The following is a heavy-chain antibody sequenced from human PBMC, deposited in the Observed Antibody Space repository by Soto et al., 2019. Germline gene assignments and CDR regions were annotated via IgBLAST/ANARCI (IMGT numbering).Heavy chain of an antibody. CDR1: GASISTYY. Sequence: PSETLSLTCTVSGASISTYYWSWIRQPPGKGLEWIAYTYYSGSTNYNPSLKSRVTISVDTSNNQFSLKLSSVTAADTAVYYCERTIGPSELDYWGQGTLVTVSS. J-gene: IGHJ4*02. D-gene: IGHD1-26*01. V-gene: IGHV4-59*01. CDR2: TYYSGST. CDR3: ERTIGPSELDY.